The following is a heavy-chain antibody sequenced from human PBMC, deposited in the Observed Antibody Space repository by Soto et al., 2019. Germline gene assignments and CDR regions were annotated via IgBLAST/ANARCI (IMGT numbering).Heavy chain of an antibody. D-gene: IGHD6-25*01. CDR2: IYPGDSDT. Sequence: GESLKISCKGSGYSFTSYWIGWVRQMPGKGLEWMGIIYPGDSDTRYSPSFQGQVTISADKSISTAYLQWSSLKASDTAMYYCERLPVNKRDGLRWFDPWGQATRVTVSS. J-gene: IGHJ5*02. CDR3: ERLPVNKRDGLRWFDP. CDR1: GYSFTSYW. V-gene: IGHV5-51*01.